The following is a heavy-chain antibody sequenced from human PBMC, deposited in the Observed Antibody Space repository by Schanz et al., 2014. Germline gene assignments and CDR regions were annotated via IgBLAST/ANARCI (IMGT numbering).Heavy chain of an antibody. CDR3: ARDGDFDY. J-gene: IGHJ4*02. CDR1: GFNFRNYW. CDR2: LSGSGAGT. Sequence: EGQLVESGGGLVQPGGSLRLSCVVSGFNFRNYWMSWVRQAPGKGLEWVSTLSGSGAGTFYADSVKGRFTISRDNSKNTLFLQMSSLRAEGTAVYYCARDGDFDYWGQGTLVTVSS. V-gene: IGHV3-23*04.